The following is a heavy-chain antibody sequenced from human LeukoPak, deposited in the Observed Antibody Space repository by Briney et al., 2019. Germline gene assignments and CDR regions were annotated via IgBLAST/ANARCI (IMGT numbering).Heavy chain of an antibody. V-gene: IGHV4-61*01. CDR2: KYYSGST. Sequence: PSETLSLTCDVSGVSINTCCYYWTWIRQPPGKGLEWIGYKYYSGSTRYNSSLRSRLTISLDTSKNQFSLRLTSVTAADTAVYYCARLDNSAWDFDYWGQGTLVTVSS. CDR3: ARLDNSAWDFDY. CDR1: GVSINTCCYY. D-gene: IGHD6-19*01. J-gene: IGHJ4*02.